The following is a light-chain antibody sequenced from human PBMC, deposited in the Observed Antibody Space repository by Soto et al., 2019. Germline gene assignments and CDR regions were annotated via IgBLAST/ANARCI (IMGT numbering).Light chain of an antibody. Sequence: ETVMTQSPATLSVSPGEGATLSCRASQSVSINLAWYQPKPGQAPRLLIYGASTRATGIPARFSGSGSGTEFTLTISSLQSEDFSVYYCQQYNNWPPITFGQGTRLEIK. CDR1: QSVSIN. CDR2: GAS. J-gene: IGKJ5*01. CDR3: QQYNNWPPIT. V-gene: IGKV3-15*01.